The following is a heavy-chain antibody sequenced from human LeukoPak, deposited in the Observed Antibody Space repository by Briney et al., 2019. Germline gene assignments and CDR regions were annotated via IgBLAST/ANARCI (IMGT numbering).Heavy chain of an antibody. V-gene: IGHV1-46*01. CDR1: GYTFTSYY. Sequence: ASVKVSCKASGYTFTSYYMHWVRQAPGQGLEWMGLINPSGGSTSYAQKFQGRVTMTRDTSTSTVYMELSSLRSEDTAVYYCARSHNYYDSSGGNDYWGQGTLVTVSS. CDR2: INPSGGST. D-gene: IGHD3-22*01. J-gene: IGHJ4*02. CDR3: ARSHNYYDSSGGNDY.